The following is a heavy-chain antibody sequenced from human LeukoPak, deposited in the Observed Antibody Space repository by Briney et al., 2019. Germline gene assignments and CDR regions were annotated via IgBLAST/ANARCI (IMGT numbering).Heavy chain of an antibody. Sequence: HPGGSLRLSCASSGFTFISYWMSWVRQAPGKGLEWVANIKQDGSEKYYVESVKGRFNISRDNAKNSLYLQMNSLRAEDTAVYYRARDHTPALYYFDYWGQGTLVTVSS. CDR2: IKQDGSEK. J-gene: IGHJ4*02. CDR1: GFTFISYW. V-gene: IGHV3-7*01. CDR3: ARDHTPALYYFDY. D-gene: IGHD3-16*02.